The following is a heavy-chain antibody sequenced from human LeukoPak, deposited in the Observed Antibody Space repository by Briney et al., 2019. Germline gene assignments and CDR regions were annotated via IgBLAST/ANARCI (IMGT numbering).Heavy chain of an antibody. V-gene: IGHV4-39*02. CDR2: IYYSGST. Sequence: SQTLSLTCTVSGGSISSGGYYWGWIRQPPGKGLEWIGSIYYSGSTYYNPSLKSRVTISVDTSKNQFSLKLSSVTAADTAVYYCAREELDYGDYWYFDLWGRGTLVTVSS. CDR1: GGSISSGGYY. D-gene: IGHD4-17*01. CDR3: AREELDYGDYWYFDL. J-gene: IGHJ2*01.